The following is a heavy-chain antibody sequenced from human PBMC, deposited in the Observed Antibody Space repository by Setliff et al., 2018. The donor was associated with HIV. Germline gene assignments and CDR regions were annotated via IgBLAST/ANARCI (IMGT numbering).Heavy chain of an antibody. J-gene: IGHJ3*02. CDR2: IYYSGST. CDR1: GGSISSYY. CDR3: ARDRKSLGYNFWSGFRPDAAFDI. Sequence: LSLTCTVSGGSISSYYWSWIRQPPGKGLEWIGYIYYSGSTNYNPSLKSRVTISVDTSKNQFSLKLSSVTAADTAVYYCARDRKSLGYNFWSGFRPDAAFDIWGQGTMVTVSS. V-gene: IGHV4-59*01. D-gene: IGHD3-3*01.